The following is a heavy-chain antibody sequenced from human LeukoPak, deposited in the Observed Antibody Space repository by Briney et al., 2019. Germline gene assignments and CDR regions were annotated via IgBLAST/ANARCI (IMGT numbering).Heavy chain of an antibody. V-gene: IGHV5-51*01. Sequence: GESLDISREGSGYIFTSYWVGWVRQMPGKGLEWMGIIYPGDSDTRYSPSFQGQVTISADKSISTAYLQWSSLKASDTAMYYCARGRDGYNHDYWGQGTLVTASS. CDR2: IYPGDSDT. J-gene: IGHJ4*02. CDR3: ARGRDGYNHDY. D-gene: IGHD5-24*01. CDR1: GYIFTSYW.